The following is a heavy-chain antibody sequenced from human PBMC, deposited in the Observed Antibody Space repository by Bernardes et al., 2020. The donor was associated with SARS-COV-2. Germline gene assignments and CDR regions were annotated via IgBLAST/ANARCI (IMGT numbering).Heavy chain of an antibody. V-gene: IGHV3-7*01. CDR1: GFTFSSYW. Sequence: GGSLRLSCAASGFTFSSYWASWVRQAPGKGLEWVANIKEDGSQIHYVDSVKGRFTISRDNAKNSLFLQMDSLRVEDTAIYYCATEGPRHFAWLLPDFWGQGTLVTVS. J-gene: IGHJ4*02. CDR3: ATEGPRHFAWLLPDF. D-gene: IGHD3-9*01. CDR2: IKEDGSQI.